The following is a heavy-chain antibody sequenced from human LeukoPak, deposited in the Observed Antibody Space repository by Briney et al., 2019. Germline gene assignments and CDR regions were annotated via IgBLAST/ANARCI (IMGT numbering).Heavy chain of an antibody. CDR2: ISYDGSNK. V-gene: IGHV3-30-3*01. J-gene: IGHJ6*02. Sequence: GGSLRLSCAASGFTFSSYAMHWVRQAPGKGLEWVAVISYDGSNKYYADSVKGRFTISRDNSKNTLYLQMNSLRAEDTAVYYCARSPGGGYCSSTSCRYYYYGMDVWGQGTTVTVSS. D-gene: IGHD2-2*01. CDR3: ARSPGGGYCSSTSCRYYYYGMDV. CDR1: GFTFSSYA.